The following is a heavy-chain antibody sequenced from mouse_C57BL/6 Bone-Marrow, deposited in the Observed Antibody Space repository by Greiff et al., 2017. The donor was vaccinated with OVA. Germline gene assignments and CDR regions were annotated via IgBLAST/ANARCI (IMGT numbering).Heavy chain of an antibody. CDR1: GYTFTGSW. CDR2: ILPGSGST. CDR3: ASPYYYGSTPSFDV. D-gene: IGHD1-1*01. V-gene: IGHV1-9*01. Sequence: VQRVESGAELLKPGASVKLSCKATGYTFTGSWIEWVKQRPGHGLEWIGEILPGSGSTNYNEKFKGKATFTADTSSNTAYMQLSSLTTEDSAIYYCASPYYYGSTPSFDVWGTGTTVTVSS. J-gene: IGHJ1*03.